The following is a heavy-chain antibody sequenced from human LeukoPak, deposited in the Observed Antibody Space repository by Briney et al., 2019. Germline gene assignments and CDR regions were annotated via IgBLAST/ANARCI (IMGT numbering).Heavy chain of an antibody. J-gene: IGHJ6*03. V-gene: IGHV1-69*05. CDR3: ARGVPATADPVYYYYYYMDV. CDR1: GGTFSSYA. CDR2: IIPIFGTA. D-gene: IGHD2-2*01. Sequence: GASVKVSCKASGGTFSSYAISWVRQAPGQGLEWLGGIIPIFGTANYARKFQGRVTITTDESTSTAYMELSSLRSEDTAVYYCARGVPATADPVYYYYYYMDVWGKGTTVTVSS.